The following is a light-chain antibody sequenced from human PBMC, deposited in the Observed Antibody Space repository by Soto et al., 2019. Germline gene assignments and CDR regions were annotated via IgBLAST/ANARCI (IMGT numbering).Light chain of an antibody. CDR1: SSDVGSYKL. Sequence: QSALTQPASVSGSPGQSITISCTGTSSDVGSYKLVSWYQQYPGKAPKLMIYDGSERPSGVSNRFSGYKSGNTASLTVSGLQAEYEADYYCCSYAPSRTSVVFGGGTKLTVL. V-gene: IGLV2-23*01. CDR2: DGS. J-gene: IGLJ2*01. CDR3: CSYAPSRTSVV.